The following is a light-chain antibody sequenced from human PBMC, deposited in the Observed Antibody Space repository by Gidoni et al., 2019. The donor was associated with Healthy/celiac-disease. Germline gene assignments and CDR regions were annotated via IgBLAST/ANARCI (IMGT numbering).Light chain of an antibody. CDR1: SSNIGSNT. CDR2: SNN. Sequence: QSVLTQPPSASRPPGQRVTISCSGSSSNIGSNTVHWYQQLPGTAPKLLIYSNNQRPSGVPDRFSGSKAGTSASLAISGLQSEDEADYYCAAWDDSLNGVVFGGGTKLTVL. J-gene: IGLJ2*01. CDR3: AAWDDSLNGVV. V-gene: IGLV1-44*01.